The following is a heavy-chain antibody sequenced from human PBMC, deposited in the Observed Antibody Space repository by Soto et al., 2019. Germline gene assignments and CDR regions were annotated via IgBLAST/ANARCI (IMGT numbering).Heavy chain of an antibody. D-gene: IGHD1-26*01. CDR1: GFTFSSYS. Sequence: GGSLRLSCAASGFTFSSYSMNWVRQAPGKGLEWVSSISSSSSYIYYADSVKGRFTISRDNAKNSLYLQMNSLRAEDTAVYYCARDMGVIGGYYYYGMDVWGQGTTVTVSS. CDR3: ARDMGVIGGYYYYGMDV. V-gene: IGHV3-21*01. CDR2: ISSSSSYI. J-gene: IGHJ6*02.